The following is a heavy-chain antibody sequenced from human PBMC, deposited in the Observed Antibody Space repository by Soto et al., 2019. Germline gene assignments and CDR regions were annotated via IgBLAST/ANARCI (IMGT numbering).Heavy chain of an antibody. CDR3: AREKGRSYYDSSGFYSY. V-gene: IGHV3-11*06. CDR1: GFTFSDYY. D-gene: IGHD3-22*01. CDR2: ISSSSRYT. J-gene: IGHJ4*02. Sequence: QVQLVESGGGLVKLGGSLRLSCVASGFTFSDYYMSWIRQAPGKGLEWVSYISSSSRYTNYADSVKGRFTISRDNAKNLLYLQMNSLRAEDTAVYYCAREKGRSYYDSSGFYSYWGQGTLVTVSS.